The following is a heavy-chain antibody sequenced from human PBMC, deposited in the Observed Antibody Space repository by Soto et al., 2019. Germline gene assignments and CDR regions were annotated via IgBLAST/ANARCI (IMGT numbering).Heavy chain of an antibody. J-gene: IGHJ5*02. CDR3: ARRGSDYDLLSRTKMASWFDP. CDR1: GGSFSGYY. Sequence: PSETLSLTCAVYGGSFSGYYWSWIRQPPGKGLEWIGEINHSGSTNYNPSLKSRVTISVDTSKNQFSLKLSSVTAADTAVYYCARRGSDYDLLSRTKMASWFDPWGPGALVTVSS. V-gene: IGHV4-34*01. D-gene: IGHD3-16*01. CDR2: INHSGST.